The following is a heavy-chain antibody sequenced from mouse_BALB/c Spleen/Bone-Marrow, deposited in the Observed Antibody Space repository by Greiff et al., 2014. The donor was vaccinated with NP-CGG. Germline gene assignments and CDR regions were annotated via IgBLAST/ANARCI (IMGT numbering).Heavy chain of an antibody. Sequence: EVQLQQSGGGLVQPGGSLRLSCTTSGFTFTDYFMTWVRQPPGKALEWLGFIRNKPNGYTTEYNPSVKGRFTISRDNSQGILYLQMNTLRAEDSAIYYCARDYSGYIDFWGQGTTLTVSS. CDR1: GFTFTDYF. D-gene: IGHD5-1*01. J-gene: IGHJ2*01. CDR2: IRNKPNGYTT. V-gene: IGHV7-3*02. CDR3: ARDYSGYIDF.